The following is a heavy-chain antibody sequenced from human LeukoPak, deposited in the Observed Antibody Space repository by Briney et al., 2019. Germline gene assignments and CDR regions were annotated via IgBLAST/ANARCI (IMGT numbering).Heavy chain of an antibody. J-gene: IGHJ3*01. Sequence: PGGSLRLSCAASGFTFSNSGMHWVRQAPGKGLEGVAVIWYDRSNEYYADAVKGRFIISRDNSKNSVHLQMNSLRVEDTSVYYCAREISMFVNAFDLWGQGTLVAVSS. CDR3: AREISMFVNAFDL. CDR2: IWYDRSNE. V-gene: IGHV3-33*01. CDR1: GFTFSNSG. D-gene: IGHD3-10*02.